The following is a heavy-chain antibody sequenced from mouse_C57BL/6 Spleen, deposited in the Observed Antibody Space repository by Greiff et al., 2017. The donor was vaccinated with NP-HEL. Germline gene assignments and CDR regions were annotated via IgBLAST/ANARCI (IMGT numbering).Heavy chain of an antibody. CDR1: GYAFTNYL. Sequence: QVHVKQSGAELVRPGTSVKVSCKASGYAFTNYLIEWVKQRPGQGLEWIGVINPGSGGTNYNEKFKGKATLTADKSSSTAYMQLSSLTSEDSAVYFCARREDYSKGRYFDVWGTGTTVTVSS. D-gene: IGHD2-5*01. CDR2: INPGSGGT. V-gene: IGHV1-54*01. J-gene: IGHJ1*03. CDR3: ARREDYSKGRYFDV.